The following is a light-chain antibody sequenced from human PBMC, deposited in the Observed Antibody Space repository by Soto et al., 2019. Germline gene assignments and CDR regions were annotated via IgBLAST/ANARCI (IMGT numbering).Light chain of an antibody. V-gene: IGKV3-11*01. CDR1: QSVSSS. Sequence: EIVLTQSPVTLSLSPGERATLSCRASQSVSSSLAWYQQKAGQPPSLLIDESTNRATVIPARFSGRGSGTDFTLTITGLEAKDFAVYCWHHRSDWPITFGGGTKVDI. CDR2: EST. CDR3: HHRSDWPIT. J-gene: IGKJ4*01.